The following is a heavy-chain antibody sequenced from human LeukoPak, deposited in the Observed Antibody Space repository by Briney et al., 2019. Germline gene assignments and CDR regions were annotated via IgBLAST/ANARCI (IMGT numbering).Heavy chain of an antibody. J-gene: IGHJ4*02. V-gene: IGHV1-69*06. CDR3: ARGDIVATRAFDY. Sequence: SVRVSYKASGGTFSIYAISWVRQAPGQGREGMGGIIPIFGTANYAQKFQGRVTITADKSTSTAYMELSSLRSEDTAVYYCARGDIVATRAFDYWGQGTLVTVSS. CDR1: GGTFSIYA. CDR2: IIPIFGTA. D-gene: IGHD5-12*01.